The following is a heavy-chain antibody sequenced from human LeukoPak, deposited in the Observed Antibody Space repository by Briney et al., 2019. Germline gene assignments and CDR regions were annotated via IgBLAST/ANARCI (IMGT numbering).Heavy chain of an antibody. CDR1: GGSISSGSYY. CDR2: IYTSGST. V-gene: IGHV4-61*02. J-gene: IGHJ4*02. Sequence: SETLSLTCTVSGGSISSGSYYWSWIRQPAGKGLEWIGRIYTSGSTNYNPSLKSRVTISVDTSKNQFSLKLSSVTAADTAVYYCARGARTAFDYWGQGTLVTVSS. CDR3: ARGARTAFDY.